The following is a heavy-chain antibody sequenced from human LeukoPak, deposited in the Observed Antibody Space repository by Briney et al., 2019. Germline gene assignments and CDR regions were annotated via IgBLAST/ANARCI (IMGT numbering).Heavy chain of an antibody. Sequence: PGGSLRLSCAASGFTFSSYGMSWVRPAPGKGLEWVSGISGSDGSTYYADSVKGRFTISRDNSKNTLFLQMNSLRAEDTAVYYCAKDSAKKYDDYWGQGTLVTVSS. D-gene: IGHD2/OR15-2a*01. CDR2: ISGSDGST. J-gene: IGHJ4*02. CDR3: AKDSAKKYDDY. V-gene: IGHV3-23*01. CDR1: GFTFSSYG.